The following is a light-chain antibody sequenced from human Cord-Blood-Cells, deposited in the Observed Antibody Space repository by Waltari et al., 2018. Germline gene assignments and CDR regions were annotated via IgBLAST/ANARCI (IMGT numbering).Light chain of an antibody. V-gene: IGKV2-30*02. CDR1: QSLVHSDGNTY. J-gene: IGKJ1*01. CDR3: MQGTHWPIT. Sequence: DVVMTQSPLSLPVTLGQPASISCRSSQSLVHSDGNTYLNWFQQRPGQSPRRLIYKVSNRDSGVPDRFSGSGSGTDFTLKISRVEAEDVGVYYCMQGTHWPITFGQGTKVEIK. CDR2: KVS.